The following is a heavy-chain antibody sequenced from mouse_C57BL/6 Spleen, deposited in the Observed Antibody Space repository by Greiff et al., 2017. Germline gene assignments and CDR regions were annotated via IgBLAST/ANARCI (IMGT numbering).Heavy chain of an antibody. CDR2: IWWDDDK. Sequence: TLKESGPGILQPSQTLSLTCSFSGFSLSTFGMGVGWIRQPSGKGLEWLAHIWWDDDKYYNPALKSRLTISKDTSKNQVFLKIANVDTADTATYYCARMELFEERYYFDYWGRGTTLIVSS. CDR3: ARMELFEERYYFDY. V-gene: IGHV8-8*01. CDR1: GFSLSTFGMG. J-gene: IGHJ2*01. D-gene: IGHD1-1*02.